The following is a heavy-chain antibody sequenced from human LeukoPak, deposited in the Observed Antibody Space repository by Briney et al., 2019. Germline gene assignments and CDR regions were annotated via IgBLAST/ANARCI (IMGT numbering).Heavy chain of an antibody. Sequence: GGSLRLSCAASGFTFSSYAMSWVRQAPGKGLEWVSSISSSSSYIYYADSVKGRFTISRDNAKNSLYLQMNSLRAEDTAVYYCAAKGSGYTGIYVFAHWGQGTLVTVSS. J-gene: IGHJ4*02. D-gene: IGHD1-26*01. CDR2: ISSSSSYI. CDR1: GFTFSSYA. V-gene: IGHV3-21*01. CDR3: AAKGSGYTGIYVFAH.